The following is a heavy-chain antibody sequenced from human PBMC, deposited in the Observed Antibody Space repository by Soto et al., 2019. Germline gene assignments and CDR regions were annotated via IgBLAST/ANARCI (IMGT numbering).Heavy chain of an antibody. D-gene: IGHD6-6*01. CDR3: ARAYSSSAGHNYYGMDV. CDR1: GGTFSSYA. CDR2: IIPIFGTA. J-gene: IGHJ6*02. Sequence: QVQLVQSGAEVKKPGSSVKVSCKASGGTFSSYAISWVRQAPGQGLEWMGGIIPIFGTANYAQKFQGRVTITADESTSTAYMELSSLRSEDTAVYYCARAYSSSAGHNYYGMDVWGQGTTVTVSS. V-gene: IGHV1-69*01.